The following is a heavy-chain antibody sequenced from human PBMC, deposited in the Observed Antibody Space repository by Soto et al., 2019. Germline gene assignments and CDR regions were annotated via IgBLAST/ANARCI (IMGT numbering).Heavy chain of an antibody. CDR1: GFTFSSYA. V-gene: IGHV3-23*01. CDR3: AKDKVSSGWYYWGAAFDY. Sequence: EVQLLESGGGLVQPGGSLRLSCAASGFTFSSYAMSWVRQAPGKGLEWVSAISGSGGSTYYADSVKGRFTISRDNSKNTLYLQMNSLRAEDTAVYYCAKDKVSSGWYYWGAAFDYWGQGTLVTVSS. CDR2: ISGSGGST. J-gene: IGHJ4*02. D-gene: IGHD6-19*01.